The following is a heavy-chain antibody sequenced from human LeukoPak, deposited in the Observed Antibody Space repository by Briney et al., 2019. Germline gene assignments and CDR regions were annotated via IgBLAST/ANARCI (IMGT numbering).Heavy chain of an antibody. D-gene: IGHD2-2*02. CDR2: IKQDGSEK. Sequence: PGGSLRLSCVASGFTFSSYWMSWVRKAPGKGLEWVANIKQDGSEKYYVDSVKGRFTISRDNAKNSLYLQMNSLRAEDTAVYYCATDGGYCSRTSCYRGDYFDYWGQGTLVTVSS. V-gene: IGHV3-7*01. CDR3: ATDGGYCSRTSCYRGDYFDY. CDR1: GFTFSSYW. J-gene: IGHJ4*02.